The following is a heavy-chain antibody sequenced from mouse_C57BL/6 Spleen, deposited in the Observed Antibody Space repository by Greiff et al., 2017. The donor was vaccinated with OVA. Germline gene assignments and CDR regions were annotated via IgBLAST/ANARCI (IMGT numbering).Heavy chain of an antibody. J-gene: IGHJ1*03. CDR2: IYPGDGDT. Sequence: QVQLQQSGPELVKPGASVKISCKASGYAFSSSWMNWVKQRPGKGLEWIGRIYPGDGDTNYNGKFKGKATLTADKSSSTAYMQLSSLTSEDSAVYFCAREDYYGSRRDFDVWGTGTTVTVSS. V-gene: IGHV1-82*01. CDR1: GYAFSSSW. D-gene: IGHD1-1*01. CDR3: AREDYYGSRRDFDV.